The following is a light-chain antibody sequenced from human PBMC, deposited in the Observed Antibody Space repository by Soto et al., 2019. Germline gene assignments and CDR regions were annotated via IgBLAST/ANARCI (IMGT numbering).Light chain of an antibody. CDR1: QSISNW. V-gene: IGKV1-5*03. CDR2: KAT. Sequence: DIPMTQSPSTLSASVGDRVTITCRASQSISNWVAWYQHKAGTAPKVLIYKATNLQSGVPSRFSGSGFGTEFSLTINSLQPDDFATYYCQQYHSDPFAFGQGTILEIK. CDR3: QQYHSDPFA. J-gene: IGKJ2*01.